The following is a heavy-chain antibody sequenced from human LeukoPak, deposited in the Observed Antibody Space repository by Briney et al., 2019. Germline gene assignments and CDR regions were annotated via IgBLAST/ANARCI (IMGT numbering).Heavy chain of an antibody. CDR1: GGSFSGYY. V-gene: IGHV4-34*01. CDR2: INHSGST. J-gene: IGHJ5*02. D-gene: IGHD3-10*01. Sequence: SETLSLTCAVYGGSFSGYYWSWIRQPPGKGLELIGEINHSGSTNYNPSLKSRVTISVDTSKNQFSLKLSSVTAADTAVYYCARGFITMVRGPWFDPWGQGTLVTVSS. CDR3: ARGFITMVRGPWFDP.